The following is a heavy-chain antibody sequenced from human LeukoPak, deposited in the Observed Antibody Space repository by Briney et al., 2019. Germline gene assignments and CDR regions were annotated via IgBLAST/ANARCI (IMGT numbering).Heavy chain of an antibody. J-gene: IGHJ5*02. Sequence: GASVKVSCKASGYTFTSYYMHWVRQAPGQGLEWMGIINPSGGSTSYAQKFQGRVTMTRDTSTSTVYMELSSLRSEDTAVYYCARAEGYFDWLLPFDPWGQGTLVTVSS. CDR1: GYTFTSYY. D-gene: IGHD3-9*01. CDR3: ARAEGYFDWLLPFDP. V-gene: IGHV1-46*01. CDR2: INPSGGST.